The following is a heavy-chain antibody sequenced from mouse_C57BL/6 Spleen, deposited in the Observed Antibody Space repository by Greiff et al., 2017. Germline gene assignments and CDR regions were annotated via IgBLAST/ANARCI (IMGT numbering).Heavy chain of an antibody. CDR1: GFTFTDYY. D-gene: IGHD1-1*01. CDR2: IRNKANGYTT. J-gene: IGHJ1*03. CDR3: ARYDYYGRYFDV. Sequence: EVQGVESGGGLVQPGGSLSLSCAASGFTFTDYYMSWVRQPPGKALEWLGFIRNKANGYTTEYSTSVKGRFTISRDNSQSILYLQVNALRAEDSATYYWARYDYYGRYFDVWGTGTTVTVSS. V-gene: IGHV7-3*01.